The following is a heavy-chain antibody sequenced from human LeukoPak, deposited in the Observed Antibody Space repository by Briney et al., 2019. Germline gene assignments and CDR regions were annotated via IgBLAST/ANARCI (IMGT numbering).Heavy chain of an antibody. J-gene: IGHJ6*02. CDR3: AVDYYYGILTGYNPAPYYYYGMDV. Sequence: SVKVSCKASGYTFTGYYMHWVRQAPGQGLEWMGWINPNSGGTNYAQKFQGRVTMTRDTSISTAYMELSRLRSDDTAVYYCAVDYYYGILTGYNPAPYYYYGMDVWGQGTTVTVSS. CDR2: INPNSGGT. D-gene: IGHD3-9*01. CDR1: GYTFTGYY. V-gene: IGHV1-2*02.